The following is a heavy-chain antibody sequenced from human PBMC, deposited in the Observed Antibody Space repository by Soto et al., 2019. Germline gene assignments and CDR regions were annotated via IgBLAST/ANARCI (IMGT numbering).Heavy chain of an antibody. D-gene: IGHD5-18*01. CDR2: IFYSGST. CDR1: GGSISSGDYY. Sequence: QVQLQESGPGLVKPSQTLSLTCTVSGGSISSGDYYWSWIRQPPGKGLEWIGYIFYSGSTYYNPSLKSRVTISVDTSKNQFSLKLTSVTAAATAVYYCARWIQLWSPIGRHYRYWDVWGQGTTVTVSS. V-gene: IGHV4-30-4*01. J-gene: IGHJ6*02. CDR3: ARWIQLWSPIGRHYRYWDV.